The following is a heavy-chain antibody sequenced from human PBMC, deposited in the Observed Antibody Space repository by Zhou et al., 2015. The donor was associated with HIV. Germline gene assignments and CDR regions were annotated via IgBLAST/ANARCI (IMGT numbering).Heavy chain of an antibody. D-gene: IGHD3-22*01. J-gene: IGHJ4*02. V-gene: IGHV1-69*01. CDR2: IIPIFGTA. CDR1: GGTFSSYA. Sequence: QVQLVQSGAEVKKPGSSVKVSCKASGGTFSSYAISWVRQAPGQGLEWMGGIIPIFGTANYAQKFQGRVTITADESTSTAYMELSSLRSDDTAVYYCARDSGYYYDSSGYYWDGDYWGQGTLVTVSS. CDR3: ARDSGYYYDSSGYYWDGDY.